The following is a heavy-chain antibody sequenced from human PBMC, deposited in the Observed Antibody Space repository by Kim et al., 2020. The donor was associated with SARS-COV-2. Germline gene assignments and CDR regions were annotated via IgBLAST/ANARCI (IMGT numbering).Heavy chain of an antibody. CDR2: SDGGGT. Sequence: SDGGGTNDADSVKDRFSVTRDNAKNTLYLQMNSLRAEDTAVYYCASLRYGYWGQGALVTVSS. J-gene: IGHJ4*02. V-gene: IGHV3-74*01. CDR3: ASLRYGY. D-gene: IGHD2-15*01.